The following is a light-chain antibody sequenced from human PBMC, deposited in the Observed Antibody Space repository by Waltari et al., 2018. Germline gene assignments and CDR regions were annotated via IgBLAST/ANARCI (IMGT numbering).Light chain of an antibody. Sequence: QVVLTQSPSASASRGASVKLTCTLSSGHSNYAIEWHQQQPGKGPRVLMKGHSGGTQCKGDGLPDRFAGSSAGCERYLTSASLQSDDEADDFCQTRGTGVHVVFGGGTKLTVL. V-gene: IGLV4-69*01. J-gene: IGLJ2*01. CDR2: GHSGGTQ. CDR3: QTRGTGVHVV. CDR1: SGHSNYA.